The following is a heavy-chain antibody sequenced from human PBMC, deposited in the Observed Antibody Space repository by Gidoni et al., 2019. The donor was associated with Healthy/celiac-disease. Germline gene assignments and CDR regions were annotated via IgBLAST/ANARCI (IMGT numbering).Heavy chain of an antibody. CDR1: GGSISSGGYY. D-gene: IGHD2-2*01. J-gene: IGHJ5*02. CDR3: ARDARDCSSTSCYHWFDP. V-gene: IGHV4-31*03. CDR2: IYYSGST. Sequence: QVQLQASGPGLVKLSQTLSLTCTVSGGSISSGGYYWSWIRQHPGKGLEWIGYIYYSGSTYYNPSLKSRVTIAVDTSKNQFSLKLSSVTAADTAVYYCARDARDCSSTSCYHWFDPWGQGTLVTVSS.